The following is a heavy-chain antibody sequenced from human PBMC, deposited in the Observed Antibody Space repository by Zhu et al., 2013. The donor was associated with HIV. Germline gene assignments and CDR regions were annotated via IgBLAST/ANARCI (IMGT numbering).Heavy chain of an antibody. D-gene: IGHD3-9*01. J-gene: IGHJ3*02. CDR3: AREGRYFDFGGHGAFDI. Sequence: QVQLVQSGAEVKKPGSSVKVSCKASGYTFTGYYMHWVRQAPGQGLEWMAWINPNSGGTNYAQKFQGRVTMTRDTSISTAYMELSRLRSDDTAVYYCAREGRYFDFGGHGAFDIWGQGTSGHRLF. CDR2: INPNSGGT. V-gene: IGHV1-2*02. CDR1: GYTFTGYY.